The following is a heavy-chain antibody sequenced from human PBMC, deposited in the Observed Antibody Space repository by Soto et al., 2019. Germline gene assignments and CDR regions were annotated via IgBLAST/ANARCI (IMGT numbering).Heavy chain of an antibody. CDR3: AAATGHYYYGMDV. Sequence: SVKVSCKDSGFTFTSSAVQWVRQARGQRLEWIGWIVVGSGNTNYAQKFQERVTITRDMSTSTAYMELSSLRSEDTAVYYCAAATGHYYYGMDVWGQGTTVTVSS. D-gene: IGHD4-17*01. V-gene: IGHV1-58*01. CDR1: GFTFTSSA. CDR2: IVVGSGNT. J-gene: IGHJ6*02.